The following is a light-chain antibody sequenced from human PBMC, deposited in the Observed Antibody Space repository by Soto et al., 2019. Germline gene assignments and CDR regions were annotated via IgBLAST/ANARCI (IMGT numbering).Light chain of an antibody. CDR1: SSSIGTNF. CDR3: AAWDDNLSTYV. Sequence: QSVLTQPPSASGTPGQRVSISCSGYSSSIGTNFVYWYQQLPGTAPKVLIHSNNQRPSAGPDRFSGSKSGTSASLAISGLRSEDEADYYCAAWDDNLSTYVFGSGTKVTVL. CDR2: SNN. J-gene: IGLJ1*01. V-gene: IGLV1-47*02.